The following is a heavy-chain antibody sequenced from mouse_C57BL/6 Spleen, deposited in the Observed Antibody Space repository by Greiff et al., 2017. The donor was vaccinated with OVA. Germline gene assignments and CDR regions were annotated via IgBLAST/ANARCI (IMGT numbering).Heavy chain of an antibody. J-gene: IGHJ1*03. CDR2: IYPGSGST. D-gene: IGHD2-4*01. Sequence: QVQLQQPGAELVKPGASVKMSCKASGYTFTSYWITWVKQRPGQGLEWIGDIYPGSGSTNYNEKFKSKATLTVDKSSSTAYMQLSSLTSDDSAVYYCARKDFYYDYDGLGYFDVWGTGTTVTVSS. CDR3: ARKDFYYDYDGLGYFDV. CDR1: GYTFTSYW. V-gene: IGHV1-55*01.